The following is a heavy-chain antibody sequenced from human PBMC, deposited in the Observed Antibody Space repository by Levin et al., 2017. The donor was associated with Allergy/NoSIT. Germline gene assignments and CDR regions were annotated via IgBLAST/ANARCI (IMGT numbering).Heavy chain of an antibody. CDR3: AKDEGATRSYYVDY. V-gene: IGHV3-30*18. CDR1: GLTFRSYA. D-gene: IGHD1-26*01. Sequence: GESLKISCAASGLTFRSYAMHWVRQAPGKGLEWVAFILYDGSNKYYADSVKGRFTISRDNSNNTVYLQMNSLRAEDTAVYYCAKDEGATRSYYVDYWGQGTLVTVSS. J-gene: IGHJ4*02. CDR2: ILYDGSNK.